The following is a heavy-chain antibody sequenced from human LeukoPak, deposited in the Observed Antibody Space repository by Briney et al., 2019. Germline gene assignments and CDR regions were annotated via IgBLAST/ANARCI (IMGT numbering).Heavy chain of an antibody. CDR3: ARESRVRAAGTLGSPGY. CDR2: ISAYNGNT. V-gene: IGHV1-18*01. J-gene: IGHJ4*02. CDR1: GYTFTSYG. D-gene: IGHD6-13*01. Sequence: ASVKVSCKASGYTFTSYGISWVRQAPGQGLEWMGWISAYNGNTNYAQKFQGRVTMTRDTSISTAYMELSRLRSDDTAVYYCARESRVRAAGTLGSPGYRGQGTLVTVSS.